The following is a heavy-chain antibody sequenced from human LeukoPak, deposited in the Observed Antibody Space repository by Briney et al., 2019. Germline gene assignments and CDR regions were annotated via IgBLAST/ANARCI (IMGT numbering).Heavy chain of an antibody. CDR1: GVTLSPYG. V-gene: IGHV3-30*18. Sequence: PGGSLRLSCAASGVTLSPYGMHWVRQAPGKGLEWVAVISHEGGTQHYADSVKGRFIISRDNPRNTLYLQMNILRTADTAVYCCAKAGTPQVSTWYDLWGQGTQVIVSS. D-gene: IGHD3-10*01. J-gene: IGHJ5*02. CDR3: AKAGTPQVSTWYDL. CDR2: ISHEGGTQ.